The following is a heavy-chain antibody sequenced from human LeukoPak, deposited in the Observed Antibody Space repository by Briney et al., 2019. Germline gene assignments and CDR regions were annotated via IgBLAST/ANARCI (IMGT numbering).Heavy chain of an antibody. CDR1: GGSFSGYY. CDR3: ARNGSGSYYLTYYYYGMDV. J-gene: IGHJ6*02. D-gene: IGHD3-10*01. V-gene: IGHV4-34*01. Sequence: SETLSLTCAVYGGSFSGYYWSWIRQPPGKGLEWTGEINHSGSTNYNPSLKSRVTISVDTSKNQFSLKLSSVTAADTAVYYCARNGSGSYYLTYYYYGMDVWGQGTTVTVSS. CDR2: INHSGST.